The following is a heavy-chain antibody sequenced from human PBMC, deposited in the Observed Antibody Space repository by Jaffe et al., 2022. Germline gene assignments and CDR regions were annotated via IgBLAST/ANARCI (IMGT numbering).Heavy chain of an antibody. D-gene: IGHD3-10*01. CDR2: IYGNGAFT. V-gene: IGHV3-23*01. CDR3: AKDPLTSGGHYLEY. J-gene: IGHJ4*02. Sequence: EVQLLESGGGLVQPGGSLRLSCAASGFTFSYYSMTWVRQTPGKGLEWVSTIYGNGAFTYYGDSVKGRFTVSRDNSENTLFLHMNSLRAEDTAIYYCAKDPLTSGGHYLEYWGQGALVTVSS. CDR1: GFTFSYYS.